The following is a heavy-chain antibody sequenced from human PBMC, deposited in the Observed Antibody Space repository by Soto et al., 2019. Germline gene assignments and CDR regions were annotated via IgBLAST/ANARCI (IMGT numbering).Heavy chain of an antibody. V-gene: IGHV3-21*01. CDR3: AGRSCTNGVCPFDY. Sequence: PGGCPRVSWVAGGVSFRSYSMNFVRQGPGKGLEWVSSISTSSKSIYYADSVKGRFTISRDNARDSLYLQMNSLGAEDTAVYYCAGRSCTNGVCPFDYWGQGTPVTVSS. CDR2: ISTSSKSI. D-gene: IGHD2-8*01. CDR1: GVSFRSYS. J-gene: IGHJ4*02.